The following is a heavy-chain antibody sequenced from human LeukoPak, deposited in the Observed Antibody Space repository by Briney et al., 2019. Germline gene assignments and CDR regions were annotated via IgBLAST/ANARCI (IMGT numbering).Heavy chain of an antibody. Sequence: ASVKVSCKASGYTFTSYGISWVRQAPGQGLEWMGWISAYNGNTNYAQKPQGRVTMTTDTSTRTAYMELRSLRSDDTAVYYCAREGLGELTLNYWGQGTLVTVSS. CDR3: AREGLGELTLNY. CDR1: GYTFTSYG. D-gene: IGHD3-16*01. V-gene: IGHV1-18*01. J-gene: IGHJ4*02. CDR2: ISAYNGNT.